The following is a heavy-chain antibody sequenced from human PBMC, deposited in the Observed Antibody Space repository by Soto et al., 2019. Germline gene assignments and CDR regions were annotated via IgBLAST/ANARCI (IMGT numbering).Heavy chain of an antibody. CDR3: AHSRYRSGWDLFDY. CDR2: IYWDDDK. V-gene: IGHV2-5*02. Sequence: QITLKESGPSLVKPTQTLTLTCTFSGFSLSTRGVGVGWIRQPPGKALEWLALIYWDDDKRYSPSLKSRLTSTKDTTNNQVVLTMTNRDPVHTATYYCAHSRYRSGWDLFDYWGQGTLVTVSS. J-gene: IGHJ4*02. D-gene: IGHD6-19*01. CDR1: GFSLSTRGVG.